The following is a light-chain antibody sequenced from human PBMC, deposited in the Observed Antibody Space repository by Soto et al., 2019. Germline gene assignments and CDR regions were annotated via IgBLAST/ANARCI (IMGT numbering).Light chain of an antibody. CDR1: QSVSSNF. CDR3: QHYGGSLWT. V-gene: IGKV3-20*01. J-gene: IGKJ1*01. Sequence: EIVLTQSPGTLSLSPGERATLSCRASQSVSSNFLAWYQEKPGQAPRLLIYGASSRATGIPDRFSGSGSGTDFTLTISRLEPEDFALFFCQHYGGSLWTFGQGTKVDIK. CDR2: GAS.